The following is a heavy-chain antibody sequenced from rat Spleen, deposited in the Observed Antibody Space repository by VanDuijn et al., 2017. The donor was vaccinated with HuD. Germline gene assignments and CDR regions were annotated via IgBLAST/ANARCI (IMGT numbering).Heavy chain of an antibody. V-gene: IGHV5-29*01. CDR2: LSYDGHTT. Sequence: EVQLVESGGDLVQPGRSLKLTCAASGFTFSHYGMAWVRQAPTKGLEWVATLSYDGHTTYYRDSVKGRFTISRDIAKSTLYLQMDSLGSEDTATYYCARPHNYRYVMDVWGQGASVTVSS. CDR1: GFTFSHYG. D-gene: IGHD1-10*01. CDR3: ARPHNYRYVMDV. J-gene: IGHJ4*01.